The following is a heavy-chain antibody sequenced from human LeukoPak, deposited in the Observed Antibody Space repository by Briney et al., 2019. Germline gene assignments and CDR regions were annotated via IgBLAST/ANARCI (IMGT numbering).Heavy chain of an antibody. J-gene: IGHJ4*02. CDR2: ISVYNANA. V-gene: IGHV1-18*01. CDR3: ARGYYYDY. Sequence: GASVKVSCKTSGYIFTRFGIGWARQAPGRGLEWMGWISVYNANAKYGQKFQDRVTITTDTSTSTVYMELRNVRPDDTAMYYCARGYYYDYWGQGTLVTVSS. CDR1: GYIFTRFG.